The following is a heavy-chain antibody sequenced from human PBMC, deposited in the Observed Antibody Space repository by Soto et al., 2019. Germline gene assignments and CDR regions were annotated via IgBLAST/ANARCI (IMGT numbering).Heavy chain of an antibody. D-gene: IGHD1-26*01. J-gene: IGHJ4*02. CDR3: ARVSGVTPFDY. V-gene: IGHV1-3*01. CDR1: GYTFTSYA. CDR2: INAGNGNT. Sequence: ASVKVSCKASGYTFTSYAMHWVRLAPGQRLEWMGWINAGNGNTKYSQKFQGRVTITRDTSASTAYMELSSLRSEDTAVYYCARVSGVTPFDYWGQGTLVTVSS.